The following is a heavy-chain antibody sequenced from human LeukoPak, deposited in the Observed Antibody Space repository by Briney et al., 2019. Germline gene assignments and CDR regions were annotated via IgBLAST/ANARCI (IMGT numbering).Heavy chain of an antibody. CDR1: GFTFSSYA. CDR2: ISGSGGST. J-gene: IGHJ4*02. Sequence: GGSLRLSCAASGFTFSSYAMSSVRQAPGKGLEWVSAISGSGGSTYYADSVKGRFTISRDNSKNTLYLQMNSLRAEDTAVYYRAKDGRDTAMVPASDYWGQGTLVTVSS. CDR3: AKDGRDTAMVPASDY. V-gene: IGHV3-23*01. D-gene: IGHD5-18*01.